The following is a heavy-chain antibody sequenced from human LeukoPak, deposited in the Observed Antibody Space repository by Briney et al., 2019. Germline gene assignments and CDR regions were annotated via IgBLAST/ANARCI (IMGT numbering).Heavy chain of an antibody. CDR2: TYYRSKWYN. V-gene: IGHV6-1*01. CDR1: GDSVSSNSAA. Sequence: SQTLSLTFAISGDSVSSNSAASNWLRQSPSRVLEWLGSTYYRSKWYNDYAGSVKSRITINPDTAKNQFSLQLNSVTPEDTAVYYCAKGATYYDILTGYYPVEYFDYWGQGTLVTVSS. D-gene: IGHD3-9*01. CDR3: AKGATYYDILTGYYPVEYFDY. J-gene: IGHJ4*02.